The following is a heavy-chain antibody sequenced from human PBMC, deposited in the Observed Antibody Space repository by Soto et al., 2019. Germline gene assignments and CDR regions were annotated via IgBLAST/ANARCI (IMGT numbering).Heavy chain of an antibody. J-gene: IGHJ3*01. V-gene: IGHV4-59*01. CDR2: VYHSGAT. CDR3: AKWCGGCNAFDA. Sequence: SETLSLACSVSGGSTSSYYWNWIRQPPGKGLEWIGYVYHSGATNYDPSLKSRVTMSVDTSKSEFSLNLSSVTAADTAVYYCAKWCGGCNAFDAWCQGIKVTVSS. D-gene: IGHD2-8*01. CDR1: GGSTSSYY.